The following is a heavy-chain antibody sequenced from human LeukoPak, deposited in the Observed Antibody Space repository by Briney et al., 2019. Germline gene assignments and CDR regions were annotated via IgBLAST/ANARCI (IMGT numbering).Heavy chain of an antibody. J-gene: IGHJ5*02. CDR2: ISYSGST. CDR3: ARDDYRGVTNFDP. Sequence: SETLSLTCTVSGGSISPYFWSWIRQPPGKGLEWIGYISYSGSTNYNPSLKSRVTISVDTSKNQSSLQLSSVTAADTAVYYCARDDYRGVTNFDPWGQGTLVTVSS. CDR1: GGSISPYF. D-gene: IGHD3-10*01. V-gene: IGHV4-59*01.